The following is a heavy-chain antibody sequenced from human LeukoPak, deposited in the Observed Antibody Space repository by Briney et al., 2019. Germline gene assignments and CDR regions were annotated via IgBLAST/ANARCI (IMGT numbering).Heavy chain of an antibody. J-gene: IGHJ4*02. D-gene: IGHD1-26*01. CDR3: ARMPSGSSFGLDY. V-gene: IGHV2-26*01. CDR1: GGALRSARRG. CDR2: ISSNDEK. Sequence: EPGPFLLQPPEARTLTFTVSGGALRSARRGGSWIRQPPGKALEWFAHISSNDEKSYRTSPKTRLTISTDPSKSQVVLTMTNMAPLYTATYYCARMPSGSSFGLDYWGQGTLVTVSS.